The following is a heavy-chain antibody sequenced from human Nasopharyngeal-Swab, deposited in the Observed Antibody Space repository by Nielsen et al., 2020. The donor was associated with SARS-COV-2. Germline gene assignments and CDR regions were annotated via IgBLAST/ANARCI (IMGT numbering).Heavy chain of an antibody. V-gene: IGHV3-33*01. J-gene: IGHJ4*02. CDR1: GFTFSSYG. CDR2: IWYDGSNK. CDR3: ARDAYYYGSGSYSKNFDY. Sequence: GGSLRLSCAASGFTFSSYGMHWVRQAPGKGLEWVAVIWYDGSNKYYADSVKGRFTISRDNSKNTLYLQMNSLRAEDTAVYYCARDAYYYGSGSYSKNFDYWGQGTLVTVSS. D-gene: IGHD3-10*01.